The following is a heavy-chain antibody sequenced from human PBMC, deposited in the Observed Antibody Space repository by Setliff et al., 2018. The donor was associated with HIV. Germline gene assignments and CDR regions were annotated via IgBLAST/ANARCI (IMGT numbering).Heavy chain of an antibody. V-gene: IGHV4-39*07. J-gene: IGHJ6*02. D-gene: IGHD2-21*02. CDR2: VYYSGIT. CDR1: GDLIRNSYYY. Sequence: SETLSLTCDVSGDLIRNSYYYWAWIRQSPGRGLEWIGSVYYSGITHYNPSLESRATISVDTSMNYLSLNLTSVTAADTAVYYCARDYCGGDCYFPYYYYGMDVWGQGTTVTVSS. CDR3: ARDYCGGDCYFPYYYYGMDV.